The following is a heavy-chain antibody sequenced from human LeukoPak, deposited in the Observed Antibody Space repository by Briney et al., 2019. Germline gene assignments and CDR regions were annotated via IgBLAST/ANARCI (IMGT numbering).Heavy chain of an antibody. J-gene: IGHJ4*02. Sequence: SLRLSCAASGFTFSSYAMHWLRQAPGKGLDGVAVISYDGSNNNCADYVKGRLTISRDNSKNTLYLHTNSLRAEDTAVYYCARDHGTEYYDSSGYEQIDYWGQGTLVTVSS. CDR3: ARDHGTEYYDSSGYEQIDY. V-gene: IGHV3-30-3*01. CDR1: GFTFSSYA. D-gene: IGHD3-22*01. CDR2: ISYDGSNN.